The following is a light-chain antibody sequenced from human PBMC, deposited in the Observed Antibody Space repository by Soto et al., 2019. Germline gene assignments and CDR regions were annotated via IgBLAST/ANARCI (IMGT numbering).Light chain of an antibody. V-gene: IGKV1-5*03. CDR2: KAS. CDR1: QSISNR. Sequence: IQMTQSPSTLSASVGDRVSITCRASQSISNRLAWYQLKQGKAPKLLIYKASTLQSGVPSRFSGSGSGTEFTLAISSLQPDDFATYYCQHYYSYSFPFGGGTKVEIK. J-gene: IGKJ4*01. CDR3: QHYYSYSFP.